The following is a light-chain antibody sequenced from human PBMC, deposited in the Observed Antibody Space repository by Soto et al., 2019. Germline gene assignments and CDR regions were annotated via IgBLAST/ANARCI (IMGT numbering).Light chain of an antibody. J-gene: IGLJ1*01. CDR3: CSYAGSYTWV. CDR2: GNS. V-gene: IGLV1-40*01. Sequence: QSALTQPPSVSGAPGQRVTISCTGSSSNIGAHYDVHWYQQLPGTAPKLLIYGNSNRPSGVPDRFSGTKSGNTASLTISGLQAEDEADYYCCSYAGSYTWVFGSGTKVTVL. CDR1: SSNIGAHYD.